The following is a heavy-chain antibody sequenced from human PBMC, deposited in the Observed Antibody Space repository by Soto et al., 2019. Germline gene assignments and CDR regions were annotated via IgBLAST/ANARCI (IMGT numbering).Heavy chain of an antibody. D-gene: IGHD3-9*01. CDR2: ISGSGGST. J-gene: IGHJ6*03. CDR1: GFTFSSYA. V-gene: IGHV3-23*01. Sequence: GGSLRLSCAASGFTFSSYAMSWVRQAPGKGLEWVSAISGSGGSTYYADSVKGRFTISRDNSKNTLYLQMNSLRAEDTTVYYCAKAVYYDILTGYPTGDYYYMDVWGKGTTVTVSS. CDR3: AKAVYYDILTGYPTGDYYYMDV.